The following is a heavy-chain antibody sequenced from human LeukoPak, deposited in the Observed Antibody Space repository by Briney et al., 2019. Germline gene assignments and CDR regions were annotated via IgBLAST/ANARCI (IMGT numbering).Heavy chain of an antibody. Sequence: SVKVSCKASGGTFSSYAISWVRQAPGQGLEWMGRIIPILGIANYAQKFQGRVTITADKSTSTAYMELSSLRSEDTAVYYCAREANYYYDSSGYGPVHAFDIWGQGTMVTVSS. V-gene: IGHV1-69*04. CDR2: IIPILGIA. D-gene: IGHD3-22*01. CDR3: AREANYYYDSSGYGPVHAFDI. CDR1: GGTFSSYA. J-gene: IGHJ3*02.